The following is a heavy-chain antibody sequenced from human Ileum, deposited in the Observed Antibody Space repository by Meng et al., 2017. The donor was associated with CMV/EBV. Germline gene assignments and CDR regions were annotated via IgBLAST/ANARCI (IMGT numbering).Heavy chain of an antibody. J-gene: IGHJ4*02. D-gene: IGHD3-3*01. CDR3: VKGGVTTGAVINY. CDR1: GFTLSSFW. Sequence: GGSLRLSCAASGFTLSSFWMHWVRQAPGKGLVWVSRINSDGSSTTYADSLKGRFIISRDNAKNTLYLQMNSLRTEDTAVYYCVKGGVTTGAVINYWGQGTLVTVSS. CDR2: INSDGSST. V-gene: IGHV3-74*01.